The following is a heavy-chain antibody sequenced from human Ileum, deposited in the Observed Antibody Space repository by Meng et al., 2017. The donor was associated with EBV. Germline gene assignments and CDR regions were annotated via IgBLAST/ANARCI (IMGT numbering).Heavy chain of an antibody. V-gene: IGHV3-74*01. D-gene: IGHD6-25*01. CDR3: SRDLAGSDDD. J-gene: IGHJ4*02. CDR2: TNEDGRIT. CDR1: GFTFSSYW. Sequence: EVQLVASGGALVQPGGSLRLSCAASGFTFSSYWMHWVCQAPGQGLVWVSRTNEDGRITNYADSVKGRFTISRDNTKNTLYLQMNSLRAEDTAVYFCSRDLAGSDDDWGQGTLVTVSS.